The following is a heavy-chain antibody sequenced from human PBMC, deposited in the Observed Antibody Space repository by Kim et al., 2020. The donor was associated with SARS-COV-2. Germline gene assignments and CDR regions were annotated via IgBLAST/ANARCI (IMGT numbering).Heavy chain of an antibody. D-gene: IGHD3-16*01. CDR3: ARGPTRITSFILGRSYGLDF. J-gene: IGHJ4*02. CDR2: INPSGTT. V-gene: IGHV4-34*01. CDR1: GGSFSDYY. Sequence: SETLSLTCNVFGGSFSDYYWTWIRQSPGKGLEWIGEINPSGTTNYNPSLKSRVTISVDTSKNQLSLKLTSVTAADTAVYYCARGPTRITSFILGRSYGLDFWGQGSLVTVSS.